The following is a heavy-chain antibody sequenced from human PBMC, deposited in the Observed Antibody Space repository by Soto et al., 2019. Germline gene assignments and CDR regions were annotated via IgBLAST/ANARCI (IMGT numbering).Heavy chain of an antibody. CDR1: GYTLTSYG. Sequence: ALLNLSCKASGYTLTSYGISWVRQAPGQGLEWMGWISAYNGNTNYAQKLQGRVTMTTDTSTSTAYMELGSLRSDDTAVYYCARVLSGELFYYYGMDVWGQGTTVTVSS. CDR3: ARVLSGELFYYYGMDV. J-gene: IGHJ6*02. D-gene: IGHD5-12*01. V-gene: IGHV1-18*01. CDR2: ISAYNGNT.